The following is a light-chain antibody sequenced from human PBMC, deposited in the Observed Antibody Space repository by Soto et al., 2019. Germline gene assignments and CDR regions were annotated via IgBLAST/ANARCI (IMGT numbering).Light chain of an antibody. J-gene: IGLJ1*01. CDR3: CSYVGSYTSYV. Sequence: QSALTQPRSVSGAPGQSVTISFTGTSSDVGTYNFVSWYQQHPGKAPKFMIYDVTKRPSVVPDRFSGSKSGNTASLTISGLQAEDEADYYCCSYVGSYTSYVFGTGTKLTVL. V-gene: IGLV2-11*01. CDR1: SSDVGTYNF. CDR2: DVT.